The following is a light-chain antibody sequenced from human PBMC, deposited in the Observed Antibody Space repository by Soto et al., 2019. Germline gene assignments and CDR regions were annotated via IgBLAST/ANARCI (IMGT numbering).Light chain of an antibody. CDR2: GAS. CDR1: QSVSSN. J-gene: IGKJ5*01. CDR3: QQYNNWPPIT. V-gene: IGKV3-15*01. Sequence: EIVMTQSPATLSVSPGERATLSFRASQSVSSNFAGYQQKPGQTPRILIYGASTRATGIPARFRGSGYETEFTRTISSLQSEDCPVYYCQQYNNWPPITFGQGTRLEIK.